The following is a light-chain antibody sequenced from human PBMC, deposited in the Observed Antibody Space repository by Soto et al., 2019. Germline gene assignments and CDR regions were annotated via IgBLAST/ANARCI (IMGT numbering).Light chain of an antibody. V-gene: IGLV2-11*01. CDR1: SSDVGGYNY. J-gene: IGLJ2*01. CDR2: DVS. Sequence: QSALTQPRSVSGSPGQSVTISCTGTSSDVGGYNYVSWYQQHPGKAPKLMIYDVSKRPSGVPDRFSGSKSGNTASLTISGLHAEDEADYYCCSYAGSYPLYVGLGGGTKLTVL. CDR3: CSYAGSYPLYVG.